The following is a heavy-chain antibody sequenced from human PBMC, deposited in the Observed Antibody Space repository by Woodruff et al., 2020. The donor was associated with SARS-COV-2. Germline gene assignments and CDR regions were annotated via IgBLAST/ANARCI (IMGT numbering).Heavy chain of an antibody. D-gene: IGHD3-3*01. CDR3: ATPSYYDFWSGYFSP. J-gene: IGHJ5*02. Sequence: FTISRDNSKNTLYLQMNSLRAEDTAVYYCATPSYYDFWSGYFSPWGQGTLVTVSS. V-gene: IGHV3-30*04.